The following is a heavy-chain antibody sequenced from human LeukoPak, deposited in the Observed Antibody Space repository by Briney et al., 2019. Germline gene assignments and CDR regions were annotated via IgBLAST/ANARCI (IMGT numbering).Heavy chain of an antibody. J-gene: IGHJ1*01. CDR2: INPNSGGT. Sequence: ASVKVSCKASGYTFTGYYMHWVRQAPGQGLEWMGWINPNSGGTNYAQKFQGRVTMTRDTSISTAYMELSRLRSDDTAVYYCARAVWFGELFGLGAEYFQHWGQGTLVTVSS. CDR3: ARAVWFGELFGLGAEYFQH. V-gene: IGHV1-2*02. D-gene: IGHD3-10*01. CDR1: GYTFTGYY.